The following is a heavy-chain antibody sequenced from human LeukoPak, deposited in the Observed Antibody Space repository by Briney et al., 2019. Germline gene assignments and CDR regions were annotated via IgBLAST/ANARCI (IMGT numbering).Heavy chain of an antibody. CDR3: AKGREWYGSGSYFDY. CDR1: GGSISSYY. D-gene: IGHD3-10*01. J-gene: IGHJ4*02. CDR2: ISGSGGST. V-gene: IGHV3-23*01. Sequence: ETLSLTCTVSGGSISSYYWSWVRQAPGKGLEWVSAISGSGGSTYYADSVKGRFTISRDNSKNTLYLQMNSLRAEDTAVYYCAKGREWYGSGSYFDYWGQGTLVTVSS.